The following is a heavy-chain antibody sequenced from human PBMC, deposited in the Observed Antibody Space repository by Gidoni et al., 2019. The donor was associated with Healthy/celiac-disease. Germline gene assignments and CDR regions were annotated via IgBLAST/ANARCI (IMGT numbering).Heavy chain of an antibody. V-gene: IGHV4-39*01. CDR1: GGSISSSSYY. Sequence: QLQLQESGPGLVKPSETLSLTCTVSGGSISSSSYYWGWIRQPPGKGLEWIGSISYSGSTYYNPSLKSRVTISVDTSKNQFSLKLSSVTAADTAVYYCARQKIVLMVYAMDYWGQGTLVTVSS. D-gene: IGHD2-8*01. J-gene: IGHJ4*02. CDR3: ARQKIVLMVYAMDY. CDR2: ISYSGST.